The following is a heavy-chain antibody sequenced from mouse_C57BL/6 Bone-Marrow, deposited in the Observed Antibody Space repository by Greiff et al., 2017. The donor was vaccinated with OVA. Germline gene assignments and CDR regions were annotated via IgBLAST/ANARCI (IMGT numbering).Heavy chain of an antibody. CDR1: GYSITSGYY. V-gene: IGHV3-6*01. D-gene: IGHD1-1*01. J-gene: IGHJ3*01. CDR3: ARDYGSRRFAY. CDR2: ISYDGSN. Sequence: EVKLVESGPGLVKPSQSLSLTCSVTGYSITSGYYWNWIRQFPGNKLEWMGYISYDGSNNYNPSLKNRISITRDTSKNQFFLKLNSVTTEDTATYYCARDYGSRRFAYWGQGTLVTVSA.